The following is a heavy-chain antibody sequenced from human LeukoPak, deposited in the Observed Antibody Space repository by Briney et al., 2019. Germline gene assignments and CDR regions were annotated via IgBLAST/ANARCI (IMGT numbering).Heavy chain of an antibody. CDR1: GFTFSSYW. CDR2: IDSDGSRI. V-gene: IGHV3-74*01. D-gene: IGHD2-2*01. Sequence: GGSLRLSCEASGFTFSSYWMHWVRQAPGKGLVWVSRIDSDGSRISCADSVKGRFTISRDNAKNTLYLQMNSLRAEDTAVYYCAKDEGIVVVPAANDAFDIWGQGTMVTVSS. CDR3: AKDEGIVVVPAANDAFDI. J-gene: IGHJ3*02.